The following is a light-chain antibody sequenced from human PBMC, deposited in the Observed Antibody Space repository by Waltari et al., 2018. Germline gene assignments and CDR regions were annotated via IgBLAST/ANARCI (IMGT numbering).Light chain of an antibody. CDR3: QQYYSTPRT. V-gene: IGKV4-1*01. J-gene: IGKJ1*01. CDR2: WAS. CDR1: QSVLYSSNNKNY. Sequence: DIVMTQYPDSLAVSLGERATINCNSSQSVLYSSNNKNYLAWYQQKPGQPPKLLIYWASTRESGVPDRFSGSGSGTDFTLTISSLQAEDVAVYYCQQYYSTPRTFGQGTKVEIK.